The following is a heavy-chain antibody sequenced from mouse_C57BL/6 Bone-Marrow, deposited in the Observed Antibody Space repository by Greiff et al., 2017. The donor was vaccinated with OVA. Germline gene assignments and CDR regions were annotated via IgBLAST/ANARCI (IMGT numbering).Heavy chain of an antibody. V-gene: IGHV5-4*01. D-gene: IGHD2-2*01. CDR3: AREYGYYYFDY. CDR2: ISAGGSYT. J-gene: IGHJ2*01. CDR1: GFTFSSYA. Sequence: EVHLVESGGGLLKPGGSLKLSCAASGFTFSSYAMSWVRQTPEKRLEWVATISAGGSYTYYPDNVKGRFTISIDNAKNNLYLQMSHLKSEDTAMYYCAREYGYYYFDYWGQGTTLTVSS.